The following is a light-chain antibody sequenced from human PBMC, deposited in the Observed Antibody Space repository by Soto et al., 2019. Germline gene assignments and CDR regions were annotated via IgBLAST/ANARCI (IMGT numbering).Light chain of an antibody. V-gene: IGLV1-44*01. Sequence: QSVLTQPPSASGTPGQRVTISCSGSSSNSGSNTVNWYQQLPGTAPKLLIYSNNERPSGVPGRFSGSKSGTSASLATSGLQSEDEADFYCAAWYDSLSAYVIGTGTKLTVL. J-gene: IGLJ1*01. CDR1: SSNSGSNT. CDR3: AAWYDSLSAYV. CDR2: SNN.